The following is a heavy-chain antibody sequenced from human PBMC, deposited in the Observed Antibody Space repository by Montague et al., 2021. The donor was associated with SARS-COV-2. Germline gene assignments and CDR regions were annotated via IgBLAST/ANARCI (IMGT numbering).Heavy chain of an antibody. CDR3: ARQHVLRYFDWLPKTGWFDP. D-gene: IGHD3-9*01. CDR1: GGSISSSSYY. J-gene: IGHJ5*02. CDR2: IYHSGST. V-gene: IGHV4-39*01. Sequence: SETLSLTCTVSGGSISSSSYYWGWIRQPPGKGLEWIGSIYHSGSTYYNPSLKSRVTISVDTSKNQFSLKLSSVTAADTAVYYCARQHVLRYFDWLPKTGWFDPWGQGTLVTVSS.